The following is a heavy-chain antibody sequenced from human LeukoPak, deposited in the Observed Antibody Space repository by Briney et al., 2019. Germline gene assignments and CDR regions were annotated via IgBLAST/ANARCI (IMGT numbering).Heavy chain of an antibody. CDR2: IYHSGST. CDR1: SGSISSGGYY. V-gene: IGHV4-30-2*01. D-gene: IGHD3-22*01. J-gene: IGHJ3*02. CDR3: ARGKVVTTNDAFDI. Sequence: PSETLSLTCTVSSGSISSGGYYWSWIRQPPGKGLEWIGYIYHSGSTYYNPPLKSRVTISVDRSKNQFSLKLSSVTAADTAVYYCARGKVVTTNDAFDIWGQGTMVTVSS.